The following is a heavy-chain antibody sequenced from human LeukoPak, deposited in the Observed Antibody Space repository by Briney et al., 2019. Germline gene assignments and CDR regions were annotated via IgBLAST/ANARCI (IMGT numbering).Heavy chain of an antibody. V-gene: IGHV4-61*01. Sequence: SETLSLTCTVSGGSVSSGSYYWSWIRQPPGRGLEWIGEINHSGSTNYNPSLKSRVTISVDTSKNQFSLKLSSVTAADTAVYYCARGYGSGSYSTWPRYYYYGMDVWGKGTTVTVSS. CDR3: ARGYGSGSYSTWPRYYYYGMDV. J-gene: IGHJ6*04. CDR1: GGSVSSGSYY. D-gene: IGHD3-10*01. CDR2: INHSGST.